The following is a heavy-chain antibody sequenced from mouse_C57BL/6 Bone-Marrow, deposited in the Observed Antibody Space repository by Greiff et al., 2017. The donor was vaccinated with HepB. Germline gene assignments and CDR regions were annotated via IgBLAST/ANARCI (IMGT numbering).Heavy chain of an antibody. Sequence: EVKVVESGGGLVKPGGSLKLSCAASGFTFSDYGMHWVRQAPEKGLEWVAYISSGSSTIYYADTVKGRFTISRDNAKNTLFLQMTSLRSEATAMYYCARRGYYDYPWFAYWGQGTLVTVSA. CDR2: ISSGSSTI. J-gene: IGHJ3*01. V-gene: IGHV5-17*01. CDR3: ARRGYYDYPWFAY. D-gene: IGHD2-4*01. CDR1: GFTFSDYG.